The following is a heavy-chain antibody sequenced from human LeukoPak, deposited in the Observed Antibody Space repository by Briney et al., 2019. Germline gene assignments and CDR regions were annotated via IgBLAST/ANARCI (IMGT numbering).Heavy chain of an antibody. J-gene: IGHJ4*02. CDR1: GGSISSGSYY. Sequence: ASQTLSLTCTVSGGSISSGSYYWSWIRQPAGKGLEWIGRIYTSGSTNYNPSLKSRVTISLDTANNQFSLKLSSVTAADTAVYYCAGTSKWLAFDYWGQGTLVTVSS. V-gene: IGHV4-61*02. CDR3: AGTSKWLAFDY. D-gene: IGHD6-19*01. CDR2: IYTSGST.